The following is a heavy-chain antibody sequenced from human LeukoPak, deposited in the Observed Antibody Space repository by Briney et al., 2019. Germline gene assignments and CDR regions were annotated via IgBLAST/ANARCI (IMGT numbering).Heavy chain of an antibody. CDR2: ISGSGGST. CDR3: AKGDDLVVVAATQDY. Sequence: GGSLRLSCAASGFTFSSYAMSWVRQAPGKGLEWVSAISGSGGSTYYADSVKGRFTISRDNSKNTLYLQMNSLRAEDTAVYYCAKGDDLVVVAATQDYWGQGTLVTVSS. D-gene: IGHD2-15*01. V-gene: IGHV3-23*01. CDR1: GFTFSSYA. J-gene: IGHJ4*02.